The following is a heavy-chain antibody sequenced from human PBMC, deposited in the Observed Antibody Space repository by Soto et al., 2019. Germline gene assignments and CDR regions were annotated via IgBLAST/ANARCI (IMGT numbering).Heavy chain of an antibody. Sequence: SQTRSLTCVISGDSVSSNSAGWNWIRQSPSRGVEWLGRTYYKSKWNNDYALSVKSRITINPDTSKNQFSLHLYSVTPEDTAVYYCPGINWFRRMYVWGQGPRGTVSS. D-gene: IGHD3-10*01. V-gene: IGHV6-1*01. CDR2: TYYKSKWNN. CDR1: GDSVSSNSAG. J-gene: IGHJ6*02. CDR3: PGINWFRRMYV.